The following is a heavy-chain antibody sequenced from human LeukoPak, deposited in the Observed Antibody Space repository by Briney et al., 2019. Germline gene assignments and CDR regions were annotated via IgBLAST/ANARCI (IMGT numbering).Heavy chain of an antibody. V-gene: IGHV3-74*01. Sequence: GGSLRLSCAASGFTFSSYWMHWVRQAPGKGLVWVSRVNSDGSSTSYADSVKGRFTISRDNAKNALYLQMNSLRAEDTAVYYCARDRGLYGMDVWGKGTTVTVSS. J-gene: IGHJ6*04. CDR3: ARDRGLYGMDV. CDR2: VNSDGSST. CDR1: GFTFSSYW.